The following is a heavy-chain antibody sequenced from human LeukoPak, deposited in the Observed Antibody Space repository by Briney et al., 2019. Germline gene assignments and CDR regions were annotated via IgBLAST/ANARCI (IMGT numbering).Heavy chain of an antibody. CDR1: GYTFTSYD. CDR3: AGSITMVRGVRNYYYYYYMDV. CDR2: MNPNSGNT. D-gene: IGHD3-10*01. Sequence: ASVKVSCKASGYTFTSYDINWVRQATGQGLEWMGWMNPNSGNTGYAQKFQGRVTMTRNTSISTAYMELSSLRSEDTAVYYCAGSITMVRGVRNYYYYYYMDVWGKGTTVTISS. J-gene: IGHJ6*03. V-gene: IGHV1-8*01.